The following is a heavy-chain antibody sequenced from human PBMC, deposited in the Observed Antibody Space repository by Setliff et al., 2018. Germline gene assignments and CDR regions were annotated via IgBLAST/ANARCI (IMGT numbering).Heavy chain of an antibody. D-gene: IGHD2-2*01. CDR3: ARGRMRGSCSGPSCTYDPFDI. Sequence: LTCTVYGGSFSNYYWSWIRQPPGKGLEWIGSIYHSGSSYYNPSLRSRVTISVDTSKNQFSLILRSVTAADTAVYYCARGRMRGSCSGPSCTYDPFDIWGQGTPVTVSS. CDR2: IYHSGSS. J-gene: IGHJ3*02. CDR1: GGSFSNYY. V-gene: IGHV4-34*01.